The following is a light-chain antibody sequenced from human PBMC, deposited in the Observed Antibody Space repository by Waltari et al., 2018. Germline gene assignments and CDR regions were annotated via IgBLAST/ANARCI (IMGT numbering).Light chain of an antibody. CDR1: QSVSSY. J-gene: IGKJ1*01. Sequence: ELVLTQPPPSLSLSLWERAPPPCRASQSVSSYLAWYQQKPGQAPRLLIYDASNRATGIPARFSGSGFGTDFTLTISSLEPEDFAVYYCQQRSNWPPTFGQGTKVEIK. CDR2: DAS. V-gene: IGKV3-11*01. CDR3: QQRSNWPPT.